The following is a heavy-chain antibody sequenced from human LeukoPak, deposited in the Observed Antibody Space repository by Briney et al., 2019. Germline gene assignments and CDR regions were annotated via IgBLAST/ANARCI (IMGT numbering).Heavy chain of an antibody. Sequence: PGGSLRLSCAASGFTFGDYAMHWVRQAPGKGLEWVSSISWNSGSLGYADSVKGRVTISRDNAKNSVYLQMDSLRAEDTALYYCARAQIIETTYYFDYWGQGTLVTVSS. D-gene: IGHD2/OR15-2a*01. J-gene: IGHJ4*02. V-gene: IGHV3-9*01. CDR1: GFTFGDYA. CDR2: ISWNSGSL. CDR3: ARAQIIETTYYFDY.